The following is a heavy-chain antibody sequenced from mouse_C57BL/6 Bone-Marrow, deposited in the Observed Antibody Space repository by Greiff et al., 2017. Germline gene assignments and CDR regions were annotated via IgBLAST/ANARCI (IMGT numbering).Heavy chain of an antibody. CDR3: ARFLPIYCYGSSYVGNWYFDV. V-gene: IGHV1-4*01. D-gene: IGHD1-1*01. CDR2: INPSSGYT. CDR1: GYTFTSYT. J-gene: IGHJ1*03. Sequence: QVQLKESGAELARPGASVKMSCKASGYTFTSYTMHWVKQRPGQGLEWIGYINPSSGYTKYNQKFKDKATLTADKSSSTAYMQLSSLTSEDSAVYYCARFLPIYCYGSSYVGNWYFDVWGTGTTVTVSS.